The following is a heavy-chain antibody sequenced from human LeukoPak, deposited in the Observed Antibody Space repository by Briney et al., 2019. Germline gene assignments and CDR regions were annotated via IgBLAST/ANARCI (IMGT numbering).Heavy chain of an antibody. J-gene: IGHJ4*02. V-gene: IGHV3-7*01. Sequence: GGSLRLSCAASGFTFSSYSMNWVRQAPGKGLEWVANIKQDGSEKYYVDSVKGRFTISRDNAKNSLYLQMNSLRAEDTAVYYCARDGGGNYYPRFDYWGQGTLVTVSS. CDR2: IKQDGSEK. CDR3: ARDGGGNYYPRFDY. D-gene: IGHD1-26*01. CDR1: GFTFSSYS.